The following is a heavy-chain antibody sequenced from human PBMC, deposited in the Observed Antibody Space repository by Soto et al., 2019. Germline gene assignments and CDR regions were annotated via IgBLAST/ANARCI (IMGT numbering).Heavy chain of an antibody. V-gene: IGHV1-3*01. CDR2: INAGNGNA. J-gene: IGHJ4*02. CDR1: GYTFSSYA. D-gene: IGHD2-15*01. CDR3: ARGSSCSSGSCALDY. Sequence: QVRLVQSGAEVKKPGASVKVSCKKSGYTFSSYAMHWVRQAPGQRLEWMGWINAGNGNAKSSQKFQGRVTITRDTSANTAYLELSSLRSEDTAVYYCARGSSCSSGSCALDYWGQGTLVTVSS.